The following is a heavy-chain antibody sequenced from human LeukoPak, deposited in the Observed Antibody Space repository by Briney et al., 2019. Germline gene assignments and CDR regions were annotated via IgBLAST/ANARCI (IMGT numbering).Heavy chain of an antibody. CDR1: GFTFSSYA. D-gene: IGHD1-26*01. J-gene: IGHJ3*02. CDR3: ARQGVGAALDDAFDI. CDR2: ISYDGSNK. Sequence: GGSLRLSCAASGFTFSSYAVHWVRQAPGKGLEWVAVISYDGSNKYYADSVKGRFTISRDNSKNTLYLQMNSLRAEDTAVYYCARQGVGAALDDAFDIWGQGTMVTVSS. V-gene: IGHV3-30-3*01.